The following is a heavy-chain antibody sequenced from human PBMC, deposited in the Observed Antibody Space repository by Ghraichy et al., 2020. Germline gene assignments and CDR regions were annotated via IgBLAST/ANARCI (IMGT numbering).Heavy chain of an antibody. Sequence: GGSLRLSCAASGFTFSSYGMHWVRQAPGKGLEWVAVIWYDGSNKYYADSVKGRFTISRDNSKNTLYLQMNSLRAEDTAVYYCARDESVVTYALDYWGQGTLVTVSS. CDR3: ARDESVVTYALDY. D-gene: IGHD3-22*01. CDR2: IWYDGSNK. CDR1: GFTFSSYG. J-gene: IGHJ4*02. V-gene: IGHV3-33*01.